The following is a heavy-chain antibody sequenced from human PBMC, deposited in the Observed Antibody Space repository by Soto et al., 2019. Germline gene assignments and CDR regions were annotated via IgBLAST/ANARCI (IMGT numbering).Heavy chain of an antibody. CDR1: GGSISSYY. D-gene: IGHD5-12*01. V-gene: IGHV4-59*01. J-gene: IGHJ4*02. CDR2: IYYSGST. CDR3: ARGRHIDEDYFDY. Sequence: PSETLSLTCTVSGGSISSYYWSWIRQPPGKGLEWIGYIYYSGSTNYNPSLKSRVTISVDTSKNQFSLKLSSVTAADTAVYYCARGRHIDEDYFDYWGQGTLVTVSS.